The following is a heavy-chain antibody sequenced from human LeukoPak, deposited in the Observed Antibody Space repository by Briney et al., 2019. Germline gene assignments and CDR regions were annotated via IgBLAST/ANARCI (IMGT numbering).Heavy chain of an antibody. CDR3: ARDRSPRAIDAFDI. J-gene: IGHJ3*02. Sequence: GGSLRLSCAASGFTFSNYAMHWVRQGLVKGLESMAVVSHDGIQTYYADSVKGRFTISRDNSKSTLFLQMNSLRAEDTAVYYCARDRSPRAIDAFDIWGQGTMVTVSS. D-gene: IGHD2-2*01. V-gene: IGHV3-30-3*01. CDR2: VSHDGIQT. CDR1: GFTFSNYA.